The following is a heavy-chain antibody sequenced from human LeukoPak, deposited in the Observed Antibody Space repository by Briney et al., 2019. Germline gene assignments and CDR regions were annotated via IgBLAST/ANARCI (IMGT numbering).Heavy chain of an antibody. D-gene: IGHD5-12*01. Sequence: ASVKVSCKASGYTFTSYDINWVRQATGQGLEWMGWMSPNSGNTGYAQKFQGRVTMTRNTSISTAYMELSSLRSEDTAVYYCARVDSGYEGGGRWGQGTLVTVSS. CDR3: ARVDSGYEGGGR. J-gene: IGHJ4*02. CDR2: MSPNSGNT. V-gene: IGHV1-8*01. CDR1: GYTFTSYD.